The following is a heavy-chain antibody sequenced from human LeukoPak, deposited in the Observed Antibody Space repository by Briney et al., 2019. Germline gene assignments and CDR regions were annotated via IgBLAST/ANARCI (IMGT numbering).Heavy chain of an antibody. CDR1: GYTFTSYA. V-gene: IGHV1-3*01. CDR3: ARDWTYGSGSSRIHRNFDY. D-gene: IGHD3-10*01. J-gene: IGHJ4*02. Sequence: ASVKVSCKASGYTFTSYAMNWVRQAPGQRLEWMGWINGGNDNTKYSQKFQGRVTITRDTSASTAYMELSSLRSEDTAVYYCARDWTYGSGSSRIHRNFDYWGQGTLVTVSS. CDR2: INGGNDNT.